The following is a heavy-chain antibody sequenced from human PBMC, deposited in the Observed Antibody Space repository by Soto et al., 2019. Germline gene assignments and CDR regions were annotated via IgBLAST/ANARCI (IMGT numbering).Heavy chain of an antibody. D-gene: IGHD5-12*01. J-gene: IGHJ4*02. V-gene: IGHV3-23*01. Sequence: EVQLLQSGGGLVQPGGSLRLSCAASGLTFRSCAMSWVRQAPGMGLEWVSTISGGGGDTYYADSVKGRFTISRDNSKNTLYLQMNSLRAEDTAVYYCAKARGASTAYDFDYWGQGIPVAVSS. CDR3: AKARGASTAYDFDY. CDR1: GLTFRSCA. CDR2: ISGGGGDT.